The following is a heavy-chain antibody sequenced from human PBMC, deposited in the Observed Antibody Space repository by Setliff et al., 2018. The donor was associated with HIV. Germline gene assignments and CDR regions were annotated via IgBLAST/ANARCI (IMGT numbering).Heavy chain of an antibody. CDR2: IDYRGST. D-gene: IGHD2-15*01. CDR3: ARVLTVGDCSAGSCYSRAYYYYMDV. V-gene: IGHV4-59*01. J-gene: IGHJ6*03. Sequence: NPSETLSLTCTVSGGPLSSYYWNWIRQPPGKGLEWIGDIDYRGSTNYNPSLQSRVIISADTSKNQFSLKLSSVTAADTAVYYCARVLTVGDCSAGSCYSRAYYYYMDVWGKGTTVTVSS. CDR1: GGPLSSYY.